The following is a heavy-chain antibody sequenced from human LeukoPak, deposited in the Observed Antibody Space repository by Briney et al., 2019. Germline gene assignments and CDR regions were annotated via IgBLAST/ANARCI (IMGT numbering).Heavy chain of an antibody. CDR1: GGSISSSSYY. V-gene: IGHV4-39*07. CDR2: IYYSGST. Sequence: SETLSLTCTVSGGSISSSSYYWGWIRQPPGKGLEWIGSIYYSGSTYYNPSLKSRVTISVDTSKNQFSLKLSSVTAADTAVYYCARDFEEPPTLYGMDVWGQGTTVTVSS. D-gene: IGHD3-9*01. CDR3: ARDFEEPPTLYGMDV. J-gene: IGHJ6*02.